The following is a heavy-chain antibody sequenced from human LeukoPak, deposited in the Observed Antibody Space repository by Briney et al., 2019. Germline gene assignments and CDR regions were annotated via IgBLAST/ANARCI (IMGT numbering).Heavy chain of an antibody. J-gene: IGHJ4*02. D-gene: IGHD2/OR15-2a*01. V-gene: IGHV3-23*01. CDR1: GFTFSTYA. CDR3: AKAGNIRFDY. Sequence: GGSLRLSCAASGFTFSTYAMSWVRQAPGKGLECVSSISGRDGSTYYADSVKGRFTISRDNSKNTLHLQMNSLRAGDTAIYYCAKAGNIRFDYWGQGTLVTVSS. CDR2: ISGRDGST.